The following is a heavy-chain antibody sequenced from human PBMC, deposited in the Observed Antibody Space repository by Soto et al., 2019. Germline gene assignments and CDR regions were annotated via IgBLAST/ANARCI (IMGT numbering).Heavy chain of an antibody. V-gene: IGHV3-33*01. CDR2: IWYDGSNK. Sequence: QVQLVESGGGVVQPGRSLRLSCAASGFTFSSYGMHWVRQAPGKGLEWVAVIWYDGSNKYYADSVKGRFTISRDNSKNTLYLQMNSLRAEDTAVYYCARGQEGHWYFELWGRGTLVTVSS. CDR1: GFTFSSYG. J-gene: IGHJ2*01. CDR3: ARGQEGHWYFEL.